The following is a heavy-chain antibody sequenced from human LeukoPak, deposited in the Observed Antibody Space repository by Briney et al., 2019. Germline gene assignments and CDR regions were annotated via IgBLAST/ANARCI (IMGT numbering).Heavy chain of an antibody. V-gene: IGHV1-18*01. CDR2: ISAYNGNT. Sequence: ASVKVSSKASGYTFTSYGISWVRQAPGQGLEWMGWISAYNGNTNYAQKLQGRVTMTTDTSTSTAYMELRSLRSDDTAVYYCARDAYYYDSSGYYYGYWGQGTLVTVSS. CDR3: ARDAYYYDSSGYYYGY. CDR1: GYTFTSYG. D-gene: IGHD3-22*01. J-gene: IGHJ4*02.